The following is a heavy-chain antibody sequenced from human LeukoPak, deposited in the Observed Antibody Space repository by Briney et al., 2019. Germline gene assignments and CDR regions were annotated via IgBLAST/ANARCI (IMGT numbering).Heavy chain of an antibody. D-gene: IGHD6-19*01. CDR2: IYYSGST. V-gene: IGHV4-39*01. Sequence: SETLSLTCTVSGGSISSSSYYWGWIRQPPGKGLEWIGSIYYSGSTYYNPSLKSRVTISVDTSKNQFSLKLSSATAADTAVYYCARFVPVAGIFDYWGQGTLVTVSS. CDR3: ARFVPVAGIFDY. J-gene: IGHJ4*02. CDR1: GGSISSSSYY.